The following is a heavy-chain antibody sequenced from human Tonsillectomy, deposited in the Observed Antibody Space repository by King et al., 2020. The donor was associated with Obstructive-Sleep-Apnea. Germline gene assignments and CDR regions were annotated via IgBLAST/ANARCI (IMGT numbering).Heavy chain of an antibody. V-gene: IGHV1-3*01. CDR2: INAVNGVT. Sequence: QLVQSGAEVKRPGASLRVSCKASGYTFTTYTIHWMRQAPGQRLEWMGWINAVNGVTRYSQKFQGRVTITRDTYANTAYMELSSLIFEDTTVYYCARSPRKTVPGTLEYWGQGTLVTVSS. J-gene: IGHJ4*02. D-gene: IGHD6-19*01. CDR1: GYTFTTYT. CDR3: ARSPRKTVPGTLEY.